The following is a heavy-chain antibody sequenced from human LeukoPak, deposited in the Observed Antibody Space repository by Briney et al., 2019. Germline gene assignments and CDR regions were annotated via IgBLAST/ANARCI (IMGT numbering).Heavy chain of an antibody. V-gene: IGHV3-30*18. CDR3: AKDVKFSWPFYFDY. J-gene: IGHJ4*02. Sequence: GRSLRLSCAASGFSFSDYNLHWVRQAPGKGLEWMAVISYNGINEYYADSVKGRFTISRDNSKNTLFLQMNSLRAEDTAVYSCAKDVKFSWPFYFDYWGQGILVTVSS. D-gene: IGHD5-12*01. CDR2: ISYNGINE. CDR1: GFSFSDYN.